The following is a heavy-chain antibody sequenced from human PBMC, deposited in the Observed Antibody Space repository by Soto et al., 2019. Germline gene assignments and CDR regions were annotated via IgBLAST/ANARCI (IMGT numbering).Heavy chain of an antibody. Sequence: PGGSLRLSCAASGFTFSSYAMTWVRQAPGKGLEWVSAISGSGGSTYYADSVKGRFTISRDNSKNTLYLQMNSLRAEDTAIYYCARLFRSSWPVDYWGQGTLVTVSS. CDR3: ARLFRSSWPVDY. D-gene: IGHD6-13*01. CDR2: ISGSGGST. V-gene: IGHV3-23*01. J-gene: IGHJ4*02. CDR1: GFTFSSYA.